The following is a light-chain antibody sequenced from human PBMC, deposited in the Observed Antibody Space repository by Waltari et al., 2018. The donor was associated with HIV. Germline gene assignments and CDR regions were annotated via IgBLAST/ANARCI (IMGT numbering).Light chain of an antibody. CDR1: QSVGSY. CDR2: EAS. Sequence: EIVLTQYPATLSLSPGDRVTLSCRASQSVGSYLSWYQQKPGQAPRLLIYEASTRATGIPARFSGSGSGTDFTLTISSLEPEDFAVYYCQQRSDWPTFGGGTKVEIK. J-gene: IGKJ4*01. CDR3: QQRSDWPT. V-gene: IGKV3-11*01.